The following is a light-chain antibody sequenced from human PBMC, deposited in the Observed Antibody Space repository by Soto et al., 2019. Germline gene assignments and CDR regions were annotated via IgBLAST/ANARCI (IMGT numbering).Light chain of an antibody. CDR3: HKSYCAPHA. Sequence: DIQMTQSPSTLSASVGDRVTITCRASQSISTYLNWYQQKPGKTPKLLIYAASSLQSGVPSRFSGSGSGTDFTLTISNLQPEDFATYYCHKSYCAPHAFGQGTKLDIK. CDR2: AAS. J-gene: IGKJ2*01. CDR1: QSISTY. V-gene: IGKV1-39*01.